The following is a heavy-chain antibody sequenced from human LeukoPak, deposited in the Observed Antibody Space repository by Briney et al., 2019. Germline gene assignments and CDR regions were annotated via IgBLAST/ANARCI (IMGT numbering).Heavy chain of an antibody. J-gene: IGHJ6*02. CDR2: INTNTGNP. D-gene: IGHD4-23*01. CDR1: GYTFTSYA. V-gene: IGHV7-4-1*02. CDR3: ARVASSSFVRWYGGEDYYYGMDV. Sequence: ASVKVSCKASGYTFTSYAMNWVRQAPGQGLEWMGWINTNTGNPTYAQGFTGRFVFSLDTSVSTAYLQISSLKAEDTAVYYCARVASSSFVRWYGGEDYYYGMDVWGQGTTVTVSS.